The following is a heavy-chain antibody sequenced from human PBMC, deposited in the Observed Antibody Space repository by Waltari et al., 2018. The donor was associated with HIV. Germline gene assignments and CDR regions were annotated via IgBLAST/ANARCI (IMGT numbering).Heavy chain of an antibody. J-gene: IGHJ4*02. Sequence: QVQLQESGPGLVKPSETLSLTCTVSGGSVSSGSYYWSWIRQPPGKGLGWFGYIDNSGSTNSNPSRRSRVTILVDTSQNQFSLKLSSVTAADTAVYYCARGPRSGYTYGWGQGTLVTVSS. CDR1: GGSVSSGSYY. D-gene: IGHD5-18*01. CDR2: IDNSGST. CDR3: ARGPRSGYTYG. V-gene: IGHV4-61*01.